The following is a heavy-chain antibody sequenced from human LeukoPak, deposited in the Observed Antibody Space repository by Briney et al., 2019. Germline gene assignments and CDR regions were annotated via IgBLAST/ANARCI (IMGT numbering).Heavy chain of an antibody. Sequence: PSETLSLTCTVSGGSISSYYWTWIRQPPGKGLEWLGYIYYSGSTNYNPSLKSRVTISPDTSKNQFSLRLTSVTAADTAVYYCARDHGSSNWYYYWGQGTLVTVAS. V-gene: IGHV4-59*01. CDR3: ARDHGSSNWYYY. CDR1: GGSISSYY. J-gene: IGHJ4*02. D-gene: IGHD6-13*01. CDR2: IYYSGST.